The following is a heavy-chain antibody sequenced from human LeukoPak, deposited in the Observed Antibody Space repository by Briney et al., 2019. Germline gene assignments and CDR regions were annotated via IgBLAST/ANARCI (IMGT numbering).Heavy chain of an antibody. D-gene: IGHD3-3*01. CDR3: ARYGAPYYDFWSGSDQTYYYYYGMDV. V-gene: IGHV1-8*01. CDR1: GYTLTSYD. CDR2: MNPNSGNT. Sequence: ASVKVSCKASGYTLTSYDINWVRQATGQGLEWMGWMNPNSGNTGYAQKFQGRVTMTRNTSISTAYMELSSLRSEDTAVYYCARYGAPYYDFWSGSDQTYYYYYGMDVWGQGTTVTVSS. J-gene: IGHJ6*02.